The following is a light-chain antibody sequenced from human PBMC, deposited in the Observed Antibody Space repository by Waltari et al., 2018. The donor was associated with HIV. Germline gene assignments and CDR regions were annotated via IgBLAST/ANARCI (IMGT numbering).Light chain of an antibody. V-gene: IGLV1-40*01. Sequence: SVLTQPPSVSGAPGQAITISCTGNNSNIGAGYDVHWYRPFPGTAPHLVLYGDTLRLSGVSDRFSGSRSGNSVSLDITGLRAEDEADYYCQSYDKSLAGLWVFGGGTRLTVL. J-gene: IGLJ3*02. CDR1: NSNIGAGYD. CDR3: QSYDKSLAGLWV. CDR2: GDT.